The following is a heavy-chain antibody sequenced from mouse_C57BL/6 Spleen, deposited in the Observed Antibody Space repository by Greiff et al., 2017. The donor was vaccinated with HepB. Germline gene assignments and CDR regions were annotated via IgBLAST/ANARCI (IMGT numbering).Heavy chain of an antibody. CDR3: ASNYYYSGAWFAY. CDR2: INPNYGTT. J-gene: IGHJ3*01. D-gene: IGHD2-12*01. Sequence: EVQLQQSGPELVKPGASVKISCKASGYSFTDYNMNWVKQSNGKSLEWIGVINPNYGTTSYNQKFKGKATLTVDQSSSTAYMQLNSLTSEDPAVYDCASNYYYSGAWFAYWGQGTLVTVSA. CDR1: GYSFTDYN. V-gene: IGHV1-39*01.